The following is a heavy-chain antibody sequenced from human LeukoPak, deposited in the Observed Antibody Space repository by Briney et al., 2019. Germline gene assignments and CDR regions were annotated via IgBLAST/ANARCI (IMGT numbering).Heavy chain of an antibody. CDR1: GFTFDDYA. Sequence: GGSLRLSCAASGFTFDDYAMHWVRQAPGKGLEWVSGISWNSGSIGYADSVKGRSTISRDNAKNSLYLQMNSLRAEDTALYYCAKAVVPAAMPGDWYFDLWGRGTLVTVSS. J-gene: IGHJ2*01. CDR2: ISWNSGSI. V-gene: IGHV3-9*01. D-gene: IGHD2-2*01. CDR3: AKAVVPAAMPGDWYFDL.